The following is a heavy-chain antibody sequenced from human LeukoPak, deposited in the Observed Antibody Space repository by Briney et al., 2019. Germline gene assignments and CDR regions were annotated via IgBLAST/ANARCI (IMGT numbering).Heavy chain of an antibody. CDR3: ARSGYSGYL. CDR2: INHSGST. Sequence: SETLSVTCAVYGGSFTGYYWSWIRQPRGKGLEWIGEINHSGSTNYNPSLKSRVTISVDTSKNQFSLKLSSVTAADTAVYYCARSGYSGYLWGQGTLVTVSS. D-gene: IGHD5-12*01. V-gene: IGHV4-34*01. CDR1: GGSFTGYY. J-gene: IGHJ4*02.